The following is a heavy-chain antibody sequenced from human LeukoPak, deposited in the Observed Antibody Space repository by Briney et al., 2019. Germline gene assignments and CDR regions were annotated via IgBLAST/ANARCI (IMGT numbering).Heavy chain of an antibody. CDR2: ISYSGIT. CDR3: ARHPPLGGFDY. J-gene: IGHJ4*02. V-gene: IGHV4-59*08. CDR1: GGLITNYY. D-gene: IGHD7-27*01. Sequence: SETLSLTCTVSGGLITNYYWSWIRQSPGKGLEWIGYISYSGITNYNPSLKSPVTMSGDTPKNQFSLQLNSVTAADTAVYYCARHPPLGGFDYWGQGTLVTVSS.